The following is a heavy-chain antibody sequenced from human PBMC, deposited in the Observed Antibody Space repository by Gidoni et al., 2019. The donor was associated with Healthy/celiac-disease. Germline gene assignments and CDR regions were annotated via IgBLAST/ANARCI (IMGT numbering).Heavy chain of an antibody. Sequence: EVQLVESGGGLVQPGGSLRLSCAASGFTFSSYWMSWVRQAPGKGLEWVANIKQDGSEKYYVDSVKGRFTISRDNAKNSLYLQMNSLRAEDTAVYYCASPSGGFGETYYFDYWGQGTLVTVSS. V-gene: IGHV3-7*01. D-gene: IGHD3-10*01. CDR3: ASPSGGFGETYYFDY. CDR1: GFTFSSYW. CDR2: IKQDGSEK. J-gene: IGHJ4*02.